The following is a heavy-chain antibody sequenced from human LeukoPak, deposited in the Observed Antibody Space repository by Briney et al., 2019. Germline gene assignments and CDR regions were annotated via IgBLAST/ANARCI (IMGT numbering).Heavy chain of an antibody. D-gene: IGHD2-21*01. V-gene: IGHV7-4-1*02. CDR3: ARELLIPRTWFDP. CDR2: INTNTGNP. J-gene: IGHJ5*02. Sequence: EASVKVFCKASGYSFTTYAMNWVRQDPGQGLEWMGWINTNTGNPTYAQGFTGRFVFSLDTSVSTAYLQISSLKAEDTAVYYCARELLIPRTWFDPWGQGTLVTVSS. CDR1: GYSFTTYA.